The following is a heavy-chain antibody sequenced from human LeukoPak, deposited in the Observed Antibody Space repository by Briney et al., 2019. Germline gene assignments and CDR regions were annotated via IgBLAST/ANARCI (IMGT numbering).Heavy chain of an antibody. CDR2: IYTSGST. Sequence: PSETLSLTCTVSGGSISSGSYYWSWIRQPAGKGLEWIGRIYTSGSTNYNPSLKSRVTISVDTSKNQFSLKLSSVTAADTAVYYCASLLSFYGSGSYRDYWGQGTLVTVSS. D-gene: IGHD3-10*01. CDR1: GGSISSGSYY. CDR3: ASLLSFYGSGSYRDY. V-gene: IGHV4-61*02. J-gene: IGHJ4*02.